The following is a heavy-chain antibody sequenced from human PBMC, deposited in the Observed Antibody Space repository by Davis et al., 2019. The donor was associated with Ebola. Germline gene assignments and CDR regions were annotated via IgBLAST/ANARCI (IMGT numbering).Heavy chain of an antibody. V-gene: IGHV4-34*01. CDR3: ARGYSNWFDP. CDR2: INHSGST. J-gene: IGHJ5*02. D-gene: IGHD1-26*01. Sequence: MPGGSLRLSCAVYGGSFSGYYWSWIRQPPGKGLEWIGEINHSGSTNYNPSLKSRVTISVDTSKNQFSLKLSSVTAADTAVYHCARGYSNWFDPWGQGTLVTVSS. CDR1: GGSFSGYY.